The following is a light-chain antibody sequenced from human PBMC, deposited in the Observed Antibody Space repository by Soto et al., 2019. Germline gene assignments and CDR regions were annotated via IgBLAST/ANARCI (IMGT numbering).Light chain of an antibody. J-gene: IGLJ1*01. CDR2: DND. Sequence: QSVLTQPPSASGTPGQRVTISASGSSSNIGSNTVSWYRQLPGTAPELLIYDNDERPSGVPDRFSGSKSATSASVAISGLQSEDEGDYYCATWDDTRNGYVFGPGTKLTVL. V-gene: IGLV1-44*01. CDR3: ATWDDTRNGYV. CDR1: SSNIGSNT.